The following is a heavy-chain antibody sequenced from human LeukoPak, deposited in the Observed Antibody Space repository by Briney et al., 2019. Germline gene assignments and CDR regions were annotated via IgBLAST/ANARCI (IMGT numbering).Heavy chain of an antibody. J-gene: IGHJ4*02. Sequence: GGSLRRSCAASGFICSSYGMLWVRQAPGKGREGVAFIRYDGNNKYYADSVKGRFTVSRYNSKNKLDPQMNSLRVEDTAVYYCERGWKGGPDYWGQGTLVTVSS. D-gene: IGHD1-1*01. V-gene: IGHV3-30*02. CDR3: ERGWKGGPDY. CDR1: GFICSSYG. CDR2: IRYDGNNK.